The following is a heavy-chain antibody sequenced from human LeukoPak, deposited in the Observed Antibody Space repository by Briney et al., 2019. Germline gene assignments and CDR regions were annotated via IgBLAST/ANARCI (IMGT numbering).Heavy chain of an antibody. J-gene: IGHJ4*02. CDR1: GFTFSTYW. CDR3: ARDYEAFDY. V-gene: IGHV3-7*01. D-gene: IGHD5-12*01. CDR2: IKQDGSEQ. Sequence: PGGPLRLSCAASGFTFSTYWMTWVRQAPGKGLEWVANIKQDGSEQYYVDSVKGRFTISRDNAKNSLYLQMNSLRAEDTAVYYCARDYEAFDYWGQGTLVTVSS.